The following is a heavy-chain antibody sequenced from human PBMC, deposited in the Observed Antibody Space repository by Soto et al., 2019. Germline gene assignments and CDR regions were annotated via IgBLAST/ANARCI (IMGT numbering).Heavy chain of an antibody. J-gene: IGHJ6*02. V-gene: IGHV3-23*01. CDR2: VSGRGGST. Sequence: VHLLESGGGLVQPGGSLRLACTASGFTFNHYAMSWVRQAPGKGLEWVSAVSGRGGSTKYADSVKGRFIISRDNSNSTLYLQMDSLRGEDTAVYYCAKGGVTRSYYYAMDVWGQGTTVTVSS. CDR3: AKGGVTRSYYYAMDV. CDR1: GFTFNHYA.